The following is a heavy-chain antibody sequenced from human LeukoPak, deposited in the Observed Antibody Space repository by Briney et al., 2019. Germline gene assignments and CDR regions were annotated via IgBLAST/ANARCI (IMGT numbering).Heavy chain of an antibody. J-gene: IGHJ4*02. CDR3: ARIAVAGTFDY. D-gene: IGHD6-19*01. CDR1: GGCISSNY. Sequence: SETLSLTCTVSGGCISSNYCSWIRQPPGKGLEWIGSIYHSGSTYYNPSLKSRVTISVDTSKNQFSLKLSSVTAADTAVYYCARIAVAGTFDYWGQGTLVTVSS. V-gene: IGHV4-59*08. CDR2: IYHSGST.